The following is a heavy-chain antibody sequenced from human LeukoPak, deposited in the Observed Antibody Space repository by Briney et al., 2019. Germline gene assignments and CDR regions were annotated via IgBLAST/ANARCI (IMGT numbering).Heavy chain of an antibody. J-gene: IGHJ3*02. CDR1: GGSISSYY. CDR2: IYYSGST. Sequence: SETLSLICTVSGGSISSYYWSWIRQPPGKGLEWIGYIYYSGSTNYNPSLKSRVTISVDTSKNQFSLKLSSVTAADTAVYYCARVRIVVVPAALDAFDIWGQGTMVTVSS. D-gene: IGHD2-2*01. V-gene: IGHV4-59*01. CDR3: ARVRIVVVPAALDAFDI.